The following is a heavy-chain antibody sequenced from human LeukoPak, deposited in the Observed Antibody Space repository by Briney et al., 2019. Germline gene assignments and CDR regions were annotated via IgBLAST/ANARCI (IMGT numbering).Heavy chain of an antibody. CDR2: INPNSGGT. CDR3: ARADGGYPGAFDI. V-gene: IGHV1-2*02. CDR1: GYTFTGYY. D-gene: IGHD4-17*01. Sequence: HGASVKVSCKASGYTFTGYYMHWVRQAPGQGLEWMGWINPNSGGTNYAQKFQGRVTMTRDTSISTAYMELSRLRSDDTAVYYCARADGGYPGAFDIWGQGTMVTVSS. J-gene: IGHJ3*02.